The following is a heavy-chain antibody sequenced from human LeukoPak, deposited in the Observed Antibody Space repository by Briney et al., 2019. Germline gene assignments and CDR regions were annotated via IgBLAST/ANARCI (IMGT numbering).Heavy chain of an antibody. CDR1: GGSISSSSYY. J-gene: IGHJ3*02. CDR3: ARLRAGGSYDAFDI. D-gene: IGHD1-26*01. V-gene: IGHV4-39*07. CDR2: IYYSGST. Sequence: SETLSLTCTVSGGSISSSSYYWGWIRQPPGKGLEWIGSIYYSGSTYYNPSLKSRVTISVDTSKNQFSLKLSSVTAADTAVYYCARLRAGGSYDAFDIWGQGTMVTVSS.